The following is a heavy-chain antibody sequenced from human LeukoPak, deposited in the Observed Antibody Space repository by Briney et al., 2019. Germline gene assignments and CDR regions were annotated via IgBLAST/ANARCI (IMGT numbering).Heavy chain of an antibody. CDR1: GFTFSNYG. V-gene: IGHV3-30*02. D-gene: IGHD3-9*01. Sequence: GGSLRLSFSASGFTFSNYGMHWVRQAPGKGLEWVAFIRYDGSDKYYTDSVKGRFTIARDNSKNTLFLRMNSLRAEDTAVYFCAKAMGRFFDLLSQRVYYYDYYMDVWGKGTPVTISS. J-gene: IGHJ6*03. CDR2: IRYDGSDK. CDR3: AKAMGRFFDLLSQRVYYYDYYMDV.